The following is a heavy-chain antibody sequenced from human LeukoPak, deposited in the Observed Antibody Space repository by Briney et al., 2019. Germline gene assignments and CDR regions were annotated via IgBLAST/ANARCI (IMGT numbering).Heavy chain of an antibody. Sequence: TSETLSLTCTVSGGSISSYYWSWIRQPPGKGLEWIGYIYYSGSTNYNPSLKSRVTISVDMSKNQFSLKLSSVTAADTAVYYCARGTYDILTGYYFDYWGQGTLVTVSS. J-gene: IGHJ4*02. CDR3: ARGTYDILTGYYFDY. CDR1: GGSISSYY. D-gene: IGHD3-9*01. V-gene: IGHV4-59*08. CDR2: IYYSGST.